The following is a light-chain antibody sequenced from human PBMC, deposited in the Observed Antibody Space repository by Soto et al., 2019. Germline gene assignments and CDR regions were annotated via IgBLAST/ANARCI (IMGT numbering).Light chain of an antibody. CDR1: QSVSSSY. V-gene: IGKV3-20*01. Sequence: EIVLTQSPGTLSLSPGERATLSCRASQSVSSSYLAWYQQTPGQAPRLLIYGASSSATGIPDRFSGSGSGTDFTLTISRREPEDFAVYYCQQYGSSPRTFGRGTKVDIK. CDR2: GAS. CDR3: QQYGSSPRT. J-gene: IGKJ3*01.